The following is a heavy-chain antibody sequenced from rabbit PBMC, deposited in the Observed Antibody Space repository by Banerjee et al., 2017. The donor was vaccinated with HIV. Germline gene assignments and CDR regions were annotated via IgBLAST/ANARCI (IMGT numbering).Heavy chain of an antibody. J-gene: IGHJ6*01. Sequence: QSVEESGGDLVKPGASLTLTCTASGFSFSNTYYMCWVHQAPGKGLEWIACIYAGSSGTAYYASWAKGRFTISKTSSTTVTLQMTSLTAADTATYFCARDTDGYVGVPYATYYYGMDLWGQGTLVTVS. V-gene: IGHV1S40*01. CDR2: IYAGSSGTA. D-gene: IGHD6-1*01. CDR1: GFSFSNTYY. CDR3: ARDTDGYVGVPYATYYYGMDL.